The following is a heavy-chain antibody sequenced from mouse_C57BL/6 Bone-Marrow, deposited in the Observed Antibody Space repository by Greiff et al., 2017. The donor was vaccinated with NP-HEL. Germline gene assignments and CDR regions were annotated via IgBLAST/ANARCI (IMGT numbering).Heavy chain of an antibody. Sequence: QVQLQESGAELARPGASVKLSCTASGYTFTSYGISWVKQRTGQGLEWIGEIYPGSGNTYYNEKFKGKATLTADKSYSTAYMQLRTLTSADSAVFFGAIRYYYVNDEDYFDYWGQGTTLTVSS. V-gene: IGHV1-81*01. CDR1: GYTFTSYG. D-gene: IGHD2-2*01. CDR3: AIRYYYVNDEDYFDY. J-gene: IGHJ2*01. CDR2: IYPGSGNT.